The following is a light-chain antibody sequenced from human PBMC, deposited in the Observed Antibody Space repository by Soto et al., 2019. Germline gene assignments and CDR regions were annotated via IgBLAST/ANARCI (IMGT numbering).Light chain of an antibody. V-gene: IGLV2-8*01. CDR3: SSSAGSTPL. CDR1: SSDVGGYNY. CDR2: EVS. J-gene: IGLJ2*01. Sequence: QSVLTQPPPASGSPGQSVTISCTGTSSDVGGYNYVSWYQQHPGKAPKLMIYEVSRRPSGVPDRFSGSKSGNMASLTVSGLQADDEADSYCSSSAGSTPLFGGGTQLPVL.